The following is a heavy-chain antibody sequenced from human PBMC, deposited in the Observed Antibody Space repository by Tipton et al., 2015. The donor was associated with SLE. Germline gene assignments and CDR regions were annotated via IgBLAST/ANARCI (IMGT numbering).Heavy chain of an antibody. CDR3: ARTPAYYDGNSYQYFFDY. Sequence: TLSLTCTVSGGSISGHYWSWFRQPPGKGLEWIGYIYYTGSTNYNPPLKSRVTISIDTSRNQFSLKLSSVTAADTAVYYCARTPAYYDGNSYQYFFDYWGQGTLVTVSS. D-gene: IGHD3-22*01. J-gene: IGHJ4*02. V-gene: IGHV4-59*11. CDR2: IYYTGST. CDR1: GGSISGHY.